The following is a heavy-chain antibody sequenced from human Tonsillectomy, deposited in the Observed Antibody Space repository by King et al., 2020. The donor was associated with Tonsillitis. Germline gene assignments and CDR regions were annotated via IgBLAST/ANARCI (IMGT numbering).Heavy chain of an antibody. D-gene: IGHD3-3*01. V-gene: IGHV3-49*04. CDR3: TRVPRWSTLYAFDL. CDR2: IRSKADGGTT. CDR1: GFTFGDYA. J-gene: IGHJ3*01. Sequence: VQLVESGGGLVQPGRSLRLSCTASGFTFGDYAMSWVRQAPGKGLEWVGFIRSKADGGTTGYAASVKGRFTISRDDSKSIAYLQMNSLKTEDTAVFYCTRVPRWSTLYAFDLWGQGTMVTVSS.